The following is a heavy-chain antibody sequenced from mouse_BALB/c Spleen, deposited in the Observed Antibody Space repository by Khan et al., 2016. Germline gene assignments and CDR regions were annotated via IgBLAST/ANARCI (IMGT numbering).Heavy chain of an antibody. J-gene: IGHJ4*01. CDR1: GYTFTDYY. CDR3: ARSYYGYFAMDY. Sequence: QVQLQQSGTELQRPGASVKLSCKASGYTFTDYYLHWVKQRTGQGLEWIGEIFPGSGITYYNEKFKGKASLTADTSSSTAYMQLSSLTSEDSAVYFCARSYYGYFAMDYWGHGASVTVSS. V-gene: IGHV1-77*01. D-gene: IGHD1-2*01. CDR2: IFPGSGIT.